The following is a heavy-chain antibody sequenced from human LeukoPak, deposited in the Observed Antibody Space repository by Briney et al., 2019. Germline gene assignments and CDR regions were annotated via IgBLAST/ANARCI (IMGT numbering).Heavy chain of an antibody. CDR1: GFTFSSYS. D-gene: IGHD3-10*01. Sequence: GGSLRLSCAASGFTFSSYSMSWVRQAPGKGLEWVANIKQDGSEKYYVDSVKGRFTISRDNAKNSLYLQMNSLRAEDTAVYYCARDYYGSGSYYDYYYYGMDVWGQGTTVTVSS. J-gene: IGHJ6*02. CDR2: IKQDGSEK. CDR3: ARDYYGSGSYYDYYYYGMDV. V-gene: IGHV3-7*01.